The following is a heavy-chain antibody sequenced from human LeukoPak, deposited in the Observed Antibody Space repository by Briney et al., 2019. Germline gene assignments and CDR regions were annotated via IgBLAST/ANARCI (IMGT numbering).Heavy chain of an antibody. Sequence: GGSLRLSCAASGFTFDDYTMHWVRQAPGKGLEWVSLISWDGGSTHYADSVKGRFTISRDNSKKSLYLQMNSLRAEDTALYYCAKDIAAADNTFDYWGQGTLVTVSS. CDR2: ISWDGGST. CDR1: GFTFDDYT. D-gene: IGHD6-13*01. CDR3: AKDIAAADNTFDY. V-gene: IGHV3-43*01. J-gene: IGHJ4*02.